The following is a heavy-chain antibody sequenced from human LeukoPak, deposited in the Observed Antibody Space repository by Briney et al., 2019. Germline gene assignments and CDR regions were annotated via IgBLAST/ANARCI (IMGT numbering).Heavy chain of an antibody. V-gene: IGHV3-21*01. Sequence: PGGSLRLSCAASGFTFSGSAMHWVRQASGKGLEWVSSISSSSSYIYYADSVKGRFTISRDNAKNSLYLQMNSLRAEDTAVYYCARDGLGGPPLSDYWGQGTLVTVSS. J-gene: IGHJ4*02. D-gene: IGHD3-16*01. CDR2: ISSSSSYI. CDR3: ARDGLGGPPLSDY. CDR1: GFTFSGSA.